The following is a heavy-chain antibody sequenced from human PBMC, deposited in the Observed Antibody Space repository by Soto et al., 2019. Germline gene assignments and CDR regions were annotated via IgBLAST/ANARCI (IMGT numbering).Heavy chain of an antibody. Sequence: GGSLRLSCEASGFTFSRVSMNWVRQVPGKGLGWVSSISSSSSYIYYADSVKGRFTISRDNAKNSLYLQMNSLRAEDTAVYYCASLSSSSENYYGMDVWGQGTTVTVSS. D-gene: IGHD6-6*01. CDR2: ISSSSSYI. CDR3: ASLSSSSENYYGMDV. V-gene: IGHV3-21*01. J-gene: IGHJ6*02. CDR1: GFTFSRVS.